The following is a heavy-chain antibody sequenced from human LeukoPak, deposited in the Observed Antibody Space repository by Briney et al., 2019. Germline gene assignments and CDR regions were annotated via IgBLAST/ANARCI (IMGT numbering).Heavy chain of an antibody. Sequence: PGGSLRLSCVVSGFDLSDYYMSWIRQAPGKGLEWISYISSSGRNIYFADSVKGRFTMSRDNARGSLYLQMNSLRADDTAIYYCARRRDYFDYWGQGTLVTVSS. J-gene: IGHJ4*02. CDR1: GFDLSDYY. CDR3: ARRRDYFDY. CDR2: ISSSGRNI. V-gene: IGHV3-11*01.